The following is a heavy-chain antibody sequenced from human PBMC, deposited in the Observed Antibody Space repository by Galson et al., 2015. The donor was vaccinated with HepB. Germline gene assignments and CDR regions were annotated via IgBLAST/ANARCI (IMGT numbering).Heavy chain of an antibody. J-gene: IGHJ4*02. CDR1: GGSISTFY. CDR3: ARSTRYYDSSGYYSHSDY. Sequence: SETLSLTCTVSGGSISTFYWSWIRQPPGKGLEWIGYISYSGSTNYNPSLKSRVTISVDTSKNQFSLKMSSVTAADTAVYYCARSTRYYDSSGYYSHSDYWGQGTLVTVSS. V-gene: IGHV4-59*01. CDR2: ISYSGST. D-gene: IGHD3-22*01.